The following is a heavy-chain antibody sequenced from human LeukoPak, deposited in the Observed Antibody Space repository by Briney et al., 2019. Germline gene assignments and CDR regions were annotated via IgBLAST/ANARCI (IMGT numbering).Heavy chain of an antibody. Sequence: GGSLRLSREASGLSISNDWMSWVRQAPGKGLEWVGRVKSKTAGETTHYAAPVNGRFTISRDDSKNTLYLQMNSLKTEDTGVYYCTLIQGWGSGSYYLDYWGQGTLVTVSS. D-gene: IGHD3-10*01. CDR1: GLSISNDW. CDR3: TLIQGWGSGSYYLDY. J-gene: IGHJ4*02. V-gene: IGHV3-15*01. CDR2: VKSKTAGETT.